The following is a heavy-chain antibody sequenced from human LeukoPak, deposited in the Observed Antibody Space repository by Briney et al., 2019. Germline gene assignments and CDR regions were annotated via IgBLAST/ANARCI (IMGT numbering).Heavy chain of an antibody. CDR3: AKTRPLDSSSWSHGDY. Sequence: GGSLRLSCAASGFTFTSYSMNWVRQAPGKGLEWVSAISGSGDSTYYGDSVKGRFTISRDNSKNTLYLQMNSLRAEDTAVYYCAKTRPLDSSSWSHGDYWGQGTLVTVSS. CDR1: GFTFTSYS. V-gene: IGHV3-23*01. CDR2: ISGSGDST. D-gene: IGHD6-13*01. J-gene: IGHJ4*02.